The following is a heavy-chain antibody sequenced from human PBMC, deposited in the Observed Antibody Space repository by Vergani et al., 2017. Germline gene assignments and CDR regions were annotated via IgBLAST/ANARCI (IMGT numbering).Heavy chain of an antibody. V-gene: IGHV4-38-2*01. Sequence: QVQLQESGPGLVKPSETLSLTCAVSGYSISSGYYWGWIRQPPGKGLEWIGSIYHSGSTYYNPSLKSRVSMSVDTSKNQFSLKLSSVTAADTAVYYCTRGAYCSSSSCPPKYWGHGTRVTVSS. CDR3: TRGAYCSSSSCPPKY. CDR1: GYSISSGYY. J-gene: IGHJ4*01. CDR2: IYHSGST. D-gene: IGHD2-2*01.